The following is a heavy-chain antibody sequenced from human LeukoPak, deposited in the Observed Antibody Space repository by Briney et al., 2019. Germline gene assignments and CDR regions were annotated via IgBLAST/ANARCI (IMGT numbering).Heavy chain of an antibody. CDR1: GFTFSTSW. Sequence: GGSLRLSCAGSGFTFSTSWMHWVRQAPGQGLVWVSRINSDGSTINYADSVQGRFTISRDNAKSTLYLQMNSLGAEDTAVYYCARDPYYDFWSGYLYYYYYYMDVWGKGTTVTVSS. CDR3: ARDPYYDFWSGYLYYYYYYMDV. CDR2: INSDGSTI. V-gene: IGHV3-74*01. D-gene: IGHD3-3*01. J-gene: IGHJ6*03.